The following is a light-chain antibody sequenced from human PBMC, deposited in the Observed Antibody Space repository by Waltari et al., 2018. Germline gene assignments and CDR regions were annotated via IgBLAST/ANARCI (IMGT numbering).Light chain of an antibody. Sequence: QSALTQPASVSGSPGQSITISCTGTTSDVGGYNYVSWYSQHPRKAPKLMIYDVSNRPSGVSNRFSGSKSGNTASLTISGLQAEDEADYYCSSYTSSFTEVFGGGTKLTVL. CDR1: TSDVGGYNY. J-gene: IGLJ3*02. CDR3: SSYTSSFTEV. V-gene: IGLV2-14*03. CDR2: DVS.